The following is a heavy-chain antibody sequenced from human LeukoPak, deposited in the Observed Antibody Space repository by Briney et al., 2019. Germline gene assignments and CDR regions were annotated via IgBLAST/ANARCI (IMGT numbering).Heavy chain of an antibody. D-gene: IGHD5-18*01. Sequence: SETLSLTCTVSGGSISSSSYYWSWIRQPPGKGLEWIGYIYYSGSTNYNPSLKSRVTISVDTSKNQFSLKLSSVTAADTAVYYCARETAMAEFDYWGQGTLVTVSS. CDR1: GGSISSSSYY. CDR2: IYYSGST. V-gene: IGHV4-61*01. CDR3: ARETAMAEFDY. J-gene: IGHJ4*02.